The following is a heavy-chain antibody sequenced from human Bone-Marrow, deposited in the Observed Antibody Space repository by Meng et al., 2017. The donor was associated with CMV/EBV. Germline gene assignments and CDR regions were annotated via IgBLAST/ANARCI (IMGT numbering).Heavy chain of an antibody. CDR3: AREDGKWELSFDY. CDR2: IKQDGSEK. J-gene: IGHJ4*02. D-gene: IGHD1-26*01. Sequence: GESLKISCAASGFTFSSYWMSWVRQAPGKGLEWVANIKQDGSEKYYVDSVKGRFTISRDNAKTSLYLQMNSLRAEDTAVYYCAREDGKWELSFDYWGQGTLGTVSS. V-gene: IGHV3-7*01. CDR1: GFTFSSYW.